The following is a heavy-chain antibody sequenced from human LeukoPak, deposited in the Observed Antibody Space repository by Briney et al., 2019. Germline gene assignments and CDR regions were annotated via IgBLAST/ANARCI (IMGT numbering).Heavy chain of an antibody. CDR2: ISAYNGKT. Sequence: ASVKVSCKASGYSFTSYGISWVRQAPGQGLEWMGWISAYNGKTNYAQKLQGRVTMTTDTSTSTAYMELRSLRSDDTAVYYCARDQSIIHYNSGSYYQDAFDIWGQGTMVTVSS. J-gene: IGHJ3*02. V-gene: IGHV1-18*01. CDR3: ARDQSIIHYNSGSYYQDAFDI. D-gene: IGHD3-10*01. CDR1: GYSFTSYG.